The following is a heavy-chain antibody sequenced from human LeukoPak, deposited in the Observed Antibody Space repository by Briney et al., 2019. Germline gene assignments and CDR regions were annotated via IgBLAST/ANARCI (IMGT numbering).Heavy chain of an antibody. CDR3: ARDHTAIYYGMDV. D-gene: IGHD5-18*01. CDR1: GLTFSSYA. V-gene: IGHV3-7*01. CDR2: IKQDGSEK. Sequence: GGSLRLSCAASGLTFSSYAMTWVRQAPGKGLEWVANIKQDGSEKYYVDSVKGRFTISRDNAKNSLYLQMNSLRAEDTAVYYCARDHTAIYYGMDVWGQGTTVTVSS. J-gene: IGHJ6*02.